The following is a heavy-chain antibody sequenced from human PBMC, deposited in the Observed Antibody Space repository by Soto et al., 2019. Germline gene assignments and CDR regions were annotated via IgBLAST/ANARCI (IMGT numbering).Heavy chain of an antibody. D-gene: IGHD6-19*01. CDR3: AKELHTSSGWSQVIY. CDR2: ISGSGGST. J-gene: IGHJ4*02. CDR1: GLTFSSYS. Sequence: HPGGSLRLSCAASGLTFSSYSMNWVRQAPGKGLEWVSAISGSGGSTYYADSVKGRFTISRDNSKNTLYLQMNSLRAEDTAVYYSAKELHTSSGWSQVIYWGQGTLVTVSS. V-gene: IGHV3-23*01.